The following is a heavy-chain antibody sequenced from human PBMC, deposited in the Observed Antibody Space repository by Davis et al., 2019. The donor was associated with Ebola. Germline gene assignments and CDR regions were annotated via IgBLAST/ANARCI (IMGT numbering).Heavy chain of an antibody. CDR1: GFTFSDHY. J-gene: IGHJ6*04. CDR2: ISSSGSTI. V-gene: IGHV3-11*01. Sequence: GGSLRLSCAASGFTFSDHYMSWIRQAPGKGPEWVSYISSSGSTIYYADSVKGRFTISRDNAKNSLYLQMNSLRAEDTAVYYCARVAIFGVVIHSYYGMDVWGKGTTVTVSS. D-gene: IGHD3-3*01. CDR3: ARVAIFGVVIHSYYGMDV.